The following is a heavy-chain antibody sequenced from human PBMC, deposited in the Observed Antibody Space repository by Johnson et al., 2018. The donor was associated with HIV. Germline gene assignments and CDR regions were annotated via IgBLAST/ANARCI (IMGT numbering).Heavy chain of an antibody. CDR1: GFTVSSNY. CDR3: ARSYRSSSHDAFDI. D-gene: IGHD6-6*01. J-gene: IGHJ3*02. Sequence: VQLVESGGGLVQPGGSLRLSCAASGFTVSSNYMSWVRQAPGKGLEWVSVIYSGGSTYYADSVKGRFTISRDNSKNTLYLQMNSLRAEDTAVYYCARSYRSSSHDAFDIWGQGTMVTVSS. V-gene: IGHV3-66*02. CDR2: IYSGGST.